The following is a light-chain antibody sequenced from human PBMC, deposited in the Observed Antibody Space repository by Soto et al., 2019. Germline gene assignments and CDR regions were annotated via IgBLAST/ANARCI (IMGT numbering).Light chain of an antibody. V-gene: IGLV2-14*01. CDR3: SSYTSSNSYV. CDR2: EVS. J-gene: IGLJ1*01. Sequence: QSALTQPASVSGSPGQSITISCTGTSSDVGVYNYVSWYQQHPGKAPKLMIYEVSNRPSGVSNRFSGSKSGNTASLTISGHQPEDEAEYYCSSYTSSNSYVFGTGTKLTVL. CDR1: SSDVGVYNY.